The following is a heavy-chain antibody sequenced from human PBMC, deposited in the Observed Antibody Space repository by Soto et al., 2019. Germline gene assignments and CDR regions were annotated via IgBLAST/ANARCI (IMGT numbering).Heavy chain of an antibody. V-gene: IGHV1-69*02. CDR1: GGTFSSYT. CDR3: ARASTWGNYYYYMDV. Sequence: ASVKVSCKASGGTFSSYTISWVRQAPGQGLEWMGRIIPILGIANYAQKFQGRVTITADKSTSTAYMELSSLRSEDTAVYYCARASTWGNYYYYMDVWGKGTTVTVSS. J-gene: IGHJ6*03. D-gene: IGHD3-16*01. CDR2: IIPILGIA.